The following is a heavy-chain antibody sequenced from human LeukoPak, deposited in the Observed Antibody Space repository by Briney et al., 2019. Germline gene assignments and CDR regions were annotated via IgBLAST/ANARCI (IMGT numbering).Heavy chain of an antibody. V-gene: IGHV3-23*01. CDR3: AKDSSGYSFPNWFDP. Sequence: AGGSLRLSCAASGFTFSSYHMSWVRQAPGKGLEWVSGISGSGSSTYYTDSVKGRFTISRDNSKNTLYLQMNSLRADDTAVYYCAKDSSGYSFPNWFDPWGQGTLVTVSS. CDR2: ISGSGSST. J-gene: IGHJ5*01. D-gene: IGHD3-22*01. CDR1: GFTFSSYH.